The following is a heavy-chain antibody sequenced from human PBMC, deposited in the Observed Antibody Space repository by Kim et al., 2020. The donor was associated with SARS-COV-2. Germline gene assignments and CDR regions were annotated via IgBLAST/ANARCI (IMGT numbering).Heavy chain of an antibody. D-gene: IGHD1-26*01. CDR3: ARQGSGSYRWKY. Sequence: SETLSLTCTVSGGSISSSSYYWGWIRQPPGKGLEWIGSIYYSGSTYYNPSLKSRVTISVDTSKNQFSLKLSSVTAADTAVYYCARQGSGSYRWKYWGQGTLVTVSS. V-gene: IGHV4-39*01. CDR1: GGSISSSSYY. CDR2: IYYSGST. J-gene: IGHJ4*02.